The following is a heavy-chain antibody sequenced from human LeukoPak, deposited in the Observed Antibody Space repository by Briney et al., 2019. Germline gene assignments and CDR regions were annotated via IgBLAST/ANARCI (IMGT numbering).Heavy chain of an antibody. CDR2: IIPIFGTA. CDR1: GGTFSSYA. Sequence: SVKVSCKASGGTFSSYAIGWVRQAPGQGLEWMGGIIPIFGTANYAQKFQGRVTITADESTSTAYMELSSLRSEDTAVYYCARDGPTYCSSTSCYTPYFDYWGQGTLVTVSS. CDR3: ARDGPTYCSSTSCYTPYFDY. J-gene: IGHJ4*02. V-gene: IGHV1-69*13. D-gene: IGHD2-2*02.